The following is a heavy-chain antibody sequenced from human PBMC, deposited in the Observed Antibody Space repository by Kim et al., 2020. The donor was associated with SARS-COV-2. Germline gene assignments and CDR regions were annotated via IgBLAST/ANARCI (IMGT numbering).Heavy chain of an antibody. CDR2: IYHSGGT. V-gene: IGHV4-4*02. CDR3: ASSLSIAAAGLDY. J-gene: IGHJ4*02. CDR1: GGSISSSNW. D-gene: IGHD6-13*01. Sequence: SETLSLTCAVSGGSISSSNWWSWVRQPPGKGLEWIGEIYHSGGTNYNPSLKSRVTISVDKSKNQFSLKLSSVTAADTAVYYCASSLSIAAAGLDYWGQGTLVTVSS.